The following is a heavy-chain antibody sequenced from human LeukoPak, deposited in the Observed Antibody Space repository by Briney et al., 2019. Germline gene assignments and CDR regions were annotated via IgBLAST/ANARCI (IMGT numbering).Heavy chain of an antibody. CDR1: GGTFSSYA. V-gene: IGHV1-69*04. CDR2: IIPILGIA. Sequence: SVKVSCKASGGTFSSYAISWVRQAPGQGLEWMGRIIPILGIANYAQKFQGRVTITADKSTSTAYMELSSLRSEDTAVYYCARAIQLTDAFDIWGQGTMVTVSS. CDR3: ARAIQLTDAFDI. J-gene: IGHJ3*02. D-gene: IGHD5-18*01.